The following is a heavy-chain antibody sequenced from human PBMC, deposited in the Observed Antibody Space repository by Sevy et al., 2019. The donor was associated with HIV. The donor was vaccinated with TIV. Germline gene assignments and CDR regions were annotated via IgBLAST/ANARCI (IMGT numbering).Heavy chain of an antibody. J-gene: IGHJ6*02. CDR1: GYTFTSYD. CDR2: MNPNSGNT. V-gene: IGHV1-8*01. D-gene: IGHD3-3*01. CDR3: ARGGYDFWSGYYTEYYGMDV. Sequence: ASVKVSCKASGYTFTSYDINWVRKATGQGLEWMGWMNPNSGNTGYAQKFQGRVTMTRNTSISTAYMELSSLRSEDTAVYYCARGGYDFWSGYYTEYYGMDVWGQGTTVTVSS.